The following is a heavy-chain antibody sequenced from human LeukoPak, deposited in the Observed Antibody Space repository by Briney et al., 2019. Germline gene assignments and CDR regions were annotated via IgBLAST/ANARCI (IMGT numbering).Heavy chain of an antibody. Sequence: GGSLTLSCAASGFTLRSCAMSWLRQAPGEGVVWVSAICGSGGSTYYADSVKGRFTISRDNSKNTLYLQMNSLRAEDTAVYYCANFVVVVRGPRGHDYGRGDYYYGMDVWGQGTTVTVSS. CDR3: ANFVVVVRGPRGHDYGRGDYYYGMDV. D-gene: IGHD2-15*01. CDR1: GFTLRSCA. CDR2: ICGSGGST. J-gene: IGHJ6*02. V-gene: IGHV3-23*01.